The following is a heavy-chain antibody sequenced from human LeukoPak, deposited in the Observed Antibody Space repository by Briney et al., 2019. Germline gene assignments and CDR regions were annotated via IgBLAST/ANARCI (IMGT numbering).Heavy chain of an antibody. Sequence: SETLSLTCAVYGGSFSGYYWSWIRQPPGKGLEWIGEINHSGSTNYNPSLKSRVTISVDTSKNQFSLKLSSVTAADTAVYYCARVTLMIVVVIDAFDIWGQGTMVTVSS. CDR2: INHSGST. CDR3: ARVTLMIVVVIDAFDI. J-gene: IGHJ3*02. CDR1: GGSFSGYY. D-gene: IGHD3-22*01. V-gene: IGHV4-34*01.